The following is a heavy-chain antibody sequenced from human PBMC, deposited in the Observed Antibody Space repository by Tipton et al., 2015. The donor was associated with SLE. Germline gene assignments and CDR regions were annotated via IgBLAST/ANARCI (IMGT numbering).Heavy chain of an antibody. CDR1: GASVTSNY. CDR3: AREVIAAAGRFDH. D-gene: IGHD6-13*01. J-gene: IGHJ4*02. Sequence: TLSLTCSVSGASVTSNYWSWIRKPPGKGLEWIGYIYYSGRTNYNPSLKSRVSISIDTSKNQFTLRLSSVSAADTAVYYCAREVIAAAGRFDHWGQGTLVTVS. V-gene: IGHV4-59*02. CDR2: IYYSGRT.